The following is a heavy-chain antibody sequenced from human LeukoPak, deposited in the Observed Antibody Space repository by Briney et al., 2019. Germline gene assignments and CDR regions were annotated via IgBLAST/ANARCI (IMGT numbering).Heavy chain of an antibody. CDR1: GFTFSSYS. V-gene: IGHV3-48*01. J-gene: IGHJ3*02. D-gene: IGHD5-18*01. Sequence: PGGSLRLSCAASGFTFSSYSMNWVRQAPGKGLEWVSYISSSSSTIYYADSVKGRFTISRDNAKNSLYLQMNSLRAEDTAVYYCARDTAMVHDAFDIWGQGTMVTVSS. CDR3: ARDTAMVHDAFDI. CDR2: ISSSSSTI.